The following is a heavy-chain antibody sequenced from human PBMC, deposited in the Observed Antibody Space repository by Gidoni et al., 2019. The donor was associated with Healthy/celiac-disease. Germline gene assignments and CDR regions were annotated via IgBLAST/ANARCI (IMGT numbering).Heavy chain of an antibody. CDR3: TTPTGGITIFGVANGWFDP. D-gene: IGHD3-3*01. CDR1: GFTFSNAW. J-gene: IGHJ5*02. V-gene: IGHV3-15*01. CDR2: IKSKTDGGTT. Sequence: EVQLVESGGGLVKPGGSLRLSCAASGFTFSNAWLSWVRQAPGKGLEWVGRIKSKTDGGTTDYAAAVKGRFTISRDDSKNTLYLQMNSLKTEDTAVYYCTTPTGGITIFGVANGWFDPWGQGTLVTVSS.